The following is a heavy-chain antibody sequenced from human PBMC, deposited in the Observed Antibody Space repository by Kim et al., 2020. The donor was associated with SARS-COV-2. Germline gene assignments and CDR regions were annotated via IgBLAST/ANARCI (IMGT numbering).Heavy chain of an antibody. CDR2: ISYDGSNK. J-gene: IGHJ6*02. CDR1: GFTFSSYA. CDR3: ARAPQDDDYGDYSAGTDYYGMDV. D-gene: IGHD4-17*01. V-gene: IGHV3-30*04. Sequence: GRSLRLSCAASGFTFSSYAMHWVRQAQGKGLEWVAVISYDGSNKYYADSVKGRFTISRDNSKNTLYLQMNSLRAEDTAVYYCARAPQDDDYGDYSAGTDYYGMDVWGQGTTVTVSS.